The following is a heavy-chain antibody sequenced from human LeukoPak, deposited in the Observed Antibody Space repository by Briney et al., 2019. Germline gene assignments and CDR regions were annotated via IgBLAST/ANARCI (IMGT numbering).Heavy chain of an antibody. V-gene: IGHV3-33*06. CDR3: TKGSHGDYDS. D-gene: IGHD4-17*01. Sequence: GGSLRLSCAGTGFTFSNFAMHWVRQSPGRGLQWVAVIWNDGSKTYYEDSVKGRFTISRDNSRNTLYLQLNSLRAEDTAVFYCTKGSHGDYDSWGQGTLVTVSS. J-gene: IGHJ5*01. CDR1: GFTFSNFA. CDR2: IWNDGSKT.